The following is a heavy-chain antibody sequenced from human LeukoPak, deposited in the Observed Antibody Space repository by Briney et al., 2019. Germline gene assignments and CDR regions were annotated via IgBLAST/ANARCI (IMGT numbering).Heavy chain of an antibody. CDR3: AREGDGVTAMVGFDY. Sequence: ASVKVSCKASGYTFTGYYMHWVRQAPGQGLEWMGWINPNSGGTNYAQKFQGRVTMTRDTSISTAYMELSRLRSDDTAVYYCAREGDGVTAMVGFDYWGQGTLVTVSS. CDR1: GYTFTGYY. V-gene: IGHV1-2*02. J-gene: IGHJ4*02. D-gene: IGHD5-18*01. CDR2: INPNSGGT.